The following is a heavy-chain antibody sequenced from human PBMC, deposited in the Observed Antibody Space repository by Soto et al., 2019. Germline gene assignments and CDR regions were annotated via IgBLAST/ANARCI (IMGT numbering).Heavy chain of an antibody. CDR3: TTYDYIRGKYRVRWAY. J-gene: IGHJ4*02. CDR2: IKSKTDGGTT. CDR1: GFSISDSW. D-gene: IGHD3-16*02. V-gene: IGHV3-15*01. Sequence: EVQLVESGGGLVKPGGSLRVSCAASGFSISDSWMSWVRQAPGKGLEWVARIKSKTDGGTTDYAAPVTGRFTISRDDSKNTLSLQMNSLKTEDTALYYCTTYDYIRGKYRVRWAYCGLGTMVTVSS.